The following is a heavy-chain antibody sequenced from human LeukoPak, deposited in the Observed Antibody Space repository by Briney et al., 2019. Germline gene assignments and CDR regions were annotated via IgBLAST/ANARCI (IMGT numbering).Heavy chain of an antibody. CDR1: GFTFSSYW. D-gene: IGHD3-10*01. V-gene: IGHV3-21*05. Sequence: PGGSLRLSCAASGFTFSSYWMNWVRQAPGKGLEWVSHIAGRSDSIYYADSVKGRFTISRDKAKNSLYLQMNSLRVEDTAVYYCAREKYGSGSFYNTYYYYGMDVWGQGTTVTVSS. CDR3: AREKYGSGSFYNTYYYYGMDV. CDR2: IAGRSDSI. J-gene: IGHJ6*02.